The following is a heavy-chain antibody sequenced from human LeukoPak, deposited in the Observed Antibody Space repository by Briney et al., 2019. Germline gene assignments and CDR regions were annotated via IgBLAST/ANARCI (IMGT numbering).Heavy chain of an antibody. D-gene: IGHD2-2*01. CDR3: ATDLGYCSSTSCYSIG. CDR2: FDPEDGET. J-gene: IGHJ4*02. CDR1: GYTLTELS. V-gene: IGHV1-24*01. Sequence: ASVKVSCKVSGYTLTELSMHWVRQAPGKGLEWMGGFDPEDGETIYAQKFQGRVPMTQDTSTDTVYMELSSVRSEDTAVYYCATDLGYCSSTSCYSIGWGQGTLVSVSS.